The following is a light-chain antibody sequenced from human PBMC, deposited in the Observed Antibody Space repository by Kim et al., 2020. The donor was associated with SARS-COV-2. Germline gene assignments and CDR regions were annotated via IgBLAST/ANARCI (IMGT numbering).Light chain of an antibody. Sequence: SSELTQDPAVSVALGQTVRITCQGDSLRSYYATWYQQKPRQAPLLVIFGRNNRPSGIPDRFSGSTSGNTASLTISGAQAEDEADFYCQSRDSGGNVVFDGGTKLTVL. CDR1: SLRSYY. J-gene: IGLJ2*01. CDR2: GRN. CDR3: QSRDSGGNVV. V-gene: IGLV3-19*01.